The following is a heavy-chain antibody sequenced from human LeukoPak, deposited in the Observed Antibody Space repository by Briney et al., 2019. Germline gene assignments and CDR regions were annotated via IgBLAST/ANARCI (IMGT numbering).Heavy chain of an antibody. CDR2: IYASGST. CDR3: ARGKSFDY. J-gene: IGHJ4*02. V-gene: IGHV4-4*07. Sequence: PSETLSLTCTVSGGSISTYYCNWIRQPAGKGLEWIGRIYASGSTNYNPSLKSRVTMSVDTSKNQFSLNLSYVTAADTAVYYCARGKSFDYWGQGTLVTVSS. CDR1: GGSISTYY.